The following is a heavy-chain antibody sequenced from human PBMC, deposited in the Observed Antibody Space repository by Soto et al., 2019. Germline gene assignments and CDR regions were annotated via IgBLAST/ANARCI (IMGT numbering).Heavy chain of an antibody. D-gene: IGHD3-3*01. V-gene: IGHV4-39*02. CDR2: IYYSGST. CDR3: ATGNIDFWSGYKYFYYGMDV. CDR1: GGSIGSSSYY. J-gene: IGHJ6*02. Sequence: SETLSVTCTVSGGSIGSSSYYWGWIRQPPGKGLEWIGSIYYSGSTYYNPSLKSRVPKSVDTSKNHLSMNLSSVTAADTAIYYCATGNIDFWSGYKYFYYGMDVWGQGTTVTVSS.